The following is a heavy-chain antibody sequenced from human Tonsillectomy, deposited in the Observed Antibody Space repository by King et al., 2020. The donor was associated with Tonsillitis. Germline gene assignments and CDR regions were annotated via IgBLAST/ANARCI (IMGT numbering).Heavy chain of an antibody. CDR3: ARGEYYDCWIDY. J-gene: IGHJ4*02. Sequence: VQLVESGGGLVKPGGSLRLSFAASGFTFSIYSMNWVRQAPGTGLECVSSIISISSYNNYAASVKGRFTISRDNAKNSLYLQMNSLRAETTAVYYCARGEYYDCWIDYWGQGTLVTVSS. V-gene: IGHV3-21*01. CDR1: GFTFSIYS. D-gene: IGHD3-3*01. CDR2: IISISSYN.